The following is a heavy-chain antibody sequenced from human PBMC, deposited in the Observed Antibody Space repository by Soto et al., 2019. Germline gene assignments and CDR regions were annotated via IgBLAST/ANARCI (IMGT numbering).Heavy chain of an antibody. V-gene: IGHV3-23*01. CDR1: GFTSSSYA. CDR2: ISGSGGST. CDR3: AKGPGQTFFEVVKNGAFYI. Sequence: GGSLRLSCAASGFTSSSYAMSWVRQAPGKGLEWVSAISGSGGSTYYADSVKGRFTISRDNSKNTLYLQMNSLRAEDTAVYYCAKGPGQTFFEVVKNGAFYICGQGAIVTVS. J-gene: IGHJ3*02. D-gene: IGHD3-3*01.